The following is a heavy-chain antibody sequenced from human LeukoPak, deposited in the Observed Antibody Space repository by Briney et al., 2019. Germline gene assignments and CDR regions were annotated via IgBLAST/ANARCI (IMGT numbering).Heavy chain of an antibody. CDR1: GFTFDDYA. D-gene: IGHD5-12*01. Sequence: GRSLRLSCAASGFTFDDYAMHWVPQSPGKSLEWVSGISWNSGSIGYADSVKGRFTISRDNAKNSLYLQMNSLRAEDTALYYCAKDTDPYSGYDPGAFDIWGQGTMVTVSS. CDR3: AKDTDPYSGYDPGAFDI. V-gene: IGHV3-9*01. J-gene: IGHJ3*02. CDR2: ISWNSGSI.